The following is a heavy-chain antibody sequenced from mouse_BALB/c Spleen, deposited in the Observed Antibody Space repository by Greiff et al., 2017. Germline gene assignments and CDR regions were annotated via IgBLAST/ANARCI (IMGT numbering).Heavy chain of an antibody. CDR1: GFSLTSYG. CDR3: ARDGRGGYYFDY. Sequence: QVQLKESGPGLVAPSQSLSITCTVSGFSLTSYGVHWVRRPPGKGLAWLGVIWAGGSTNYNSALMSRLSISKDNSKSQVFLKMNSLQTDDTAMYYGARDGRGGYYFDYWGQGTTRTGSA. D-gene: IGHD4-1*01. V-gene: IGHV2-9*02. CDR2: IWAGGST. J-gene: IGHJ2*01.